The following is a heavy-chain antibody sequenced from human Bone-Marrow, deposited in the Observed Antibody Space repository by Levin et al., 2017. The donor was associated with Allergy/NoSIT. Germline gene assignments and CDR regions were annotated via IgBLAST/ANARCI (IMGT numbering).Heavy chain of an antibody. V-gene: IGHV3-48*04. CDR2: ISSSSSTI. Sequence: GGSLRLSCAASGFTFSSYSMNWVRQAPGKGLEWVSYISSSSSTIYYADSVKGRFTISRDNAKNSLYLQMDSLRAEDTAVYYCARDLVVVAATILARWGQGTLVTVSS. CDR1: GFTFSSYS. J-gene: IGHJ4*02. CDR3: ARDLVVVAATILAR. D-gene: IGHD2-15*01.